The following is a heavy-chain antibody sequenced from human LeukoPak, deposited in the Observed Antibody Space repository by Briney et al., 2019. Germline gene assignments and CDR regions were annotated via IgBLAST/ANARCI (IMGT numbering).Heavy chain of an antibody. CDR2: ITDSGDST. J-gene: IGHJ4*02. V-gene: IGHV3-23*01. CDR3: AKAPTRYCSGGSCYPLDC. Sequence: GGSLRLSCTASGFTFNNYAMTWVRQSPAKGLEWLSSITDSGDSTYYADSVKGRFTMSRDNSKNTLYLQMNSLRADDSAVYYCAKAPTRYCSGGSCYPLDCWGQGTLVTVPS. D-gene: IGHD2-15*01. CDR1: GFTFNNYA.